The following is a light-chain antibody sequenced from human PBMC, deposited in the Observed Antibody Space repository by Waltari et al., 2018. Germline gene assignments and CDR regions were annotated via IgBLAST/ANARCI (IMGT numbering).Light chain of an antibody. V-gene: IGLV2-14*03. CDR3: SSYTSSTSVV. Sequence: QSALTQPASVSGSPGQSLPISCTGTSREVGGYNFVSWYQHHPGKAPKLLIYDVNNRPSGVSDRFSGSKSGNTASLTISGLQAEDEADYYCSSYTSSTSVVFGGGTQLTVL. J-gene: IGLJ2*01. CDR2: DVN. CDR1: SREVGGYNF.